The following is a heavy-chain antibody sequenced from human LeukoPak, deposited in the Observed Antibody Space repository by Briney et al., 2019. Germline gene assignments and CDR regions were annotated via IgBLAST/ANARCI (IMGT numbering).Heavy chain of an antibody. CDR2: ISSASSTI. V-gene: IGHV3-48*04. CDR3: AVSGRGGFYYYGMDV. CDR1: GSSFSSAS. D-gene: IGHD1-26*01. Sequence: GGSLRLSCAVSGSSFSSASMNWVRQAPAKGLEWLSYISSASSTIYYADSVRGRFTISRDNAKNSLYLQMNSLRAEDTAVYYCAVSGRGGFYYYGMDVWGQGTTVTVSS. J-gene: IGHJ6*02.